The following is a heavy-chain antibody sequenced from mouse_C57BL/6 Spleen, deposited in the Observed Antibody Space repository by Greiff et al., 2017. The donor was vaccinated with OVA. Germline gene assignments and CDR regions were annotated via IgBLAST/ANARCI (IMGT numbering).Heavy chain of an antibody. CDR3: ARGHLSDYFDY. V-gene: IGHV5-17*01. CDR1: GFNFSDYG. Sequence: EVQLVESGGGLVKPGGSLKLSCAASGFNFSDYGMHWVRQAPEKGLEWVAYISRGSSTIYYADTVKGRFTIARANAKNTLFLQMTSLRSEDTAMYYCARGHLSDYFDYWGQGTTLTVSS. CDR2: ISRGSSTI. D-gene: IGHD1-1*01. J-gene: IGHJ2*01.